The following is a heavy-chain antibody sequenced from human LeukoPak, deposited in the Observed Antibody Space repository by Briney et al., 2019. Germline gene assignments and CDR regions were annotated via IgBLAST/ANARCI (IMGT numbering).Heavy chain of an antibody. CDR2: IYTSGST. J-gene: IGHJ4*02. V-gene: IGHV4-61*02. CDR1: GGSISSGSYY. D-gene: IGHD1-26*01. CDR3: ARGGEGATDY. Sequence: PSETLSLTCTVSGGSISSGSYYWSWIRQPAGKGLEWIGRIYTSGSTNYNPSLKSRVTISVDTSKNQFSLKPSSVTAADTAVYYCARGGEGATDYWGQGTLVTVSS.